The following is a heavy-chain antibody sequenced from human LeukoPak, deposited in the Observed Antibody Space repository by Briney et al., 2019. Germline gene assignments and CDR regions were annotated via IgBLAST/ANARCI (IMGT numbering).Heavy chain of an antibody. V-gene: IGHV4-31*03. CDR3: ARDYYDSSGYFDY. CDR2: TYYSGST. CDR1: GGSISSGGYY. Sequence: KPSQTLSLTCTVSGGSISSGGYYWSWIRQHPGKGLEWIGYTYYSGSTYYNPSLKSRVTISVDTSKNQFSLKLSSVTAADTAVYYCARDYYDSSGYFDYWGQGTLVTVSS. D-gene: IGHD3-22*01. J-gene: IGHJ4*02.